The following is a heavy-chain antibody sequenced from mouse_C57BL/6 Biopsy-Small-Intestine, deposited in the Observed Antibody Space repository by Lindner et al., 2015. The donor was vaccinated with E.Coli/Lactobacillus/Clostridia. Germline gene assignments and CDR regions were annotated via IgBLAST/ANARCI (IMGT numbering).Heavy chain of an antibody. Sequence: VQLQESGPELVKPGASVKIPCKASGYTFTDYNMEWVKQSHGKSLEWIGDVNPNNGGPIYNQKFKGKATLTVDKSSSTAYMELRSLASEDTAVYYCARRIYGNFAMDYWGQGTSVTVSS. CDR3: ARRIYGNFAMDY. D-gene: IGHD2-1*01. CDR1: GYTFTDYN. J-gene: IGHJ4*01. CDR2: VNPNNGGP. V-gene: IGHV1-18*01.